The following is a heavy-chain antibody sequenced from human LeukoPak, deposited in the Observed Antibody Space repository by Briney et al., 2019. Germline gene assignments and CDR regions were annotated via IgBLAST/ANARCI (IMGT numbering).Heavy chain of an antibody. CDR2: IRNKASGGTT. CDR1: GFTFGVYS. V-gene: IGHV3-49*03. J-gene: IGHJ4*02. Sequence: GGSLRLSCTASGFTFGVYSMTWFRQAPGEGLEWVSFIRNKASGGTTEHAASVRGRFTTSRDDSKSIAYLQMNSLKTEDTALYYCTRDRIMTDFWGQGTLVTVSS. D-gene: IGHD2-15*01. CDR3: TRDRIMTDF.